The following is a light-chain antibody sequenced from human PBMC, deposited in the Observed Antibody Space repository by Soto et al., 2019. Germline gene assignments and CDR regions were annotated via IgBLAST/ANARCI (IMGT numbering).Light chain of an antibody. CDR2: WAS. V-gene: IGKV4-1*01. CDR1: RSLLHSSNNENH. J-gene: IGKJ4*01. CDR3: HKYYRIPLT. Sequence: DIAMTQYPDSQSVSLGERATINCKASRSLLHSSNNENHLAWYQQKPGQPPKLLIYWASPRESGVPDRFTGSGSETYFFLTISCLQAEDLPVYSFHKYYRIPLTFGGGTNVQL.